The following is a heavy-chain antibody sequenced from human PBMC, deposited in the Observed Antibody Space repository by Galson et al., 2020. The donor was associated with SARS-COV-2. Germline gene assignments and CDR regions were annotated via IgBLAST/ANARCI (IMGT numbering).Heavy chain of an antibody. V-gene: IGHV3-13*01. CDR1: GFPFRSYD. Sequence: GESLKIPGAATGFPFRSYDIHWLRQATGKGREWVSAIVTAGDTYYPGSVKGRFTISRENAKNSFYLQMNSLRTGDTAVYYCARGYRGYDSIRPIDSWGQGTLVTVSS. J-gene: IGHJ4*02. CDR2: IVTAGDT. CDR3: ARGYRGYDSIRPIDS. D-gene: IGHD5-12*01.